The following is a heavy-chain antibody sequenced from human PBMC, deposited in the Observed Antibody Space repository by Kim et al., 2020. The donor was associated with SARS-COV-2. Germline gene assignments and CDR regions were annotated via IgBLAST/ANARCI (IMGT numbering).Heavy chain of an antibody. CDR1: GGSISSSSYY. CDR2: IYYSGST. Sequence: SETLSLTCTVSGGSISSSSYYWGWIRQPPGKGLEWIGSIYYSGSTYYNPSLKSRVTISVDTSKNQFSLKLSSVTAADTAVYYCARQWGSITMVRGVIQYFQKSGQGALLTVSS. J-gene: IGHJ1*01. CDR3: ARQWGSITMVRGVIQYFQK. V-gene: IGHV4-39*01. D-gene: IGHD3-10*01.